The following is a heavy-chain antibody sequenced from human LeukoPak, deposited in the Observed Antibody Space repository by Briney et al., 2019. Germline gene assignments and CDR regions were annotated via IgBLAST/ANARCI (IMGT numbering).Heavy chain of an antibody. J-gene: IGHJ6*03. CDR3: ARRRAKWPKTPGYNSTYRDV. Sequence: SETLPLTCTVSGGSISSYYWSWIRQPPGKGLEWIGYIYTSGSTNYNPSLKSRVTISVDTSKNQFSLKLRSVTAADTAVYYCARRRAKWPKTPGYNSTYRDVGGKGTTATVP. CDR1: GGSISSYY. D-gene: IGHD1-1*01. V-gene: IGHV4-4*09. CDR2: IYTSGST.